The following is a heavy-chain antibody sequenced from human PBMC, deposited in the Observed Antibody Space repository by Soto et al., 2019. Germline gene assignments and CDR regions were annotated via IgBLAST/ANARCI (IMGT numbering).Heavy chain of an antibody. CDR3: ARRDTSGFLRYFDN. CDR1: GGTLSRFINYP. J-gene: IGHJ4*02. V-gene: IGHV1-69*06. CDR2: IVPNVGTV. Sequence: QMQLVQSGAEVKKPGSSVKVSCKASGGTLSRFINYPINWVRQAPGQGLEWMGGIVPNVGTVNYAQKFQGRVTITADKSTGTAYREVSSLRSEDTALYYCARRDTSGFLRYFDNWGQGTLVTVSS. D-gene: IGHD3-3*01.